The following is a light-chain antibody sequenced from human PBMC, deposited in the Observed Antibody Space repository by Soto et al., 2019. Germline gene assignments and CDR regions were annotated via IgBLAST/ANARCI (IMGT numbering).Light chain of an antibody. Sequence: EIVLTQSPATLSLSPGERATLSCRASQSVSSYLAWYQQKPGQAPRLLIYDASNRATGIPARFSGGGSGTDFTLTINSLEREDWAIYYCQQRFNWPRFAFGQGTKLEIK. V-gene: IGKV3-11*01. CDR2: DAS. CDR3: QQRFNWPRFA. J-gene: IGKJ2*01. CDR1: QSVSSY.